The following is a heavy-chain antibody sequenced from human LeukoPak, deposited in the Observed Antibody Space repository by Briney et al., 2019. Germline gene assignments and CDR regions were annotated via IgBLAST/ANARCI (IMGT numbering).Heavy chain of an antibody. CDR1: GGSISSYY. CDR2: IYNSGST. Sequence: SETLSLTCTVSGGSISSYYWSWIRQPAGKGLEWIGRIYNSGSTNYNPSLKSRVTISVDTSKNQFSLKLSSVTAADTAVYHCARSISHYYGSGSYQYYFYYMDVWGKGTTVTISS. CDR3: ARSISHYYGSGSYQYYFYYMDV. D-gene: IGHD3-10*01. V-gene: IGHV4-4*07. J-gene: IGHJ6*03.